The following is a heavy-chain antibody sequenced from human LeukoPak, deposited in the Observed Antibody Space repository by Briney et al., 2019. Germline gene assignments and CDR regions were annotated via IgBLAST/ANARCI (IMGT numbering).Heavy chain of an antibody. CDR1: VGPLYSYY. J-gene: IGHJ6*03. Sequence: SETLSLTCTVSVGPLYSYYWSCIRQTAGKGLEWIGRLYPGVSTDYNPSLKSRVTMSVDTSKNQFALKLSAVAAADTAVYYCARLKFYDSTGYSPGHYMDVWGKGTTVTVSS. CDR3: ARLKFYDSTGYSPGHYMDV. D-gene: IGHD3-22*01. CDR2: LYPGVST. V-gene: IGHV4-4*07.